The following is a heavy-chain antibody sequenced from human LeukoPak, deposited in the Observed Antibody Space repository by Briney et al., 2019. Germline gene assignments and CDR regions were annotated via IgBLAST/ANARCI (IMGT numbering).Heavy chain of an antibody. CDR2: ISGSGDNT. J-gene: IGHJ6*01. CDR3: AKMKGHPLPKYYMDV. Sequence: GGSLRLSCAASGFPFSGFAMSWVRRTPGKGLEWVSGISGSGDNTLYADSVKGRFTISRDNSKNTLVLAMNSLISEDTAIYYCAKMKGHPLPKYYMDVWGQGTTVTVSS. D-gene: IGHD1-26*01. V-gene: IGHV3-23*01. CDR1: GFPFSGFA.